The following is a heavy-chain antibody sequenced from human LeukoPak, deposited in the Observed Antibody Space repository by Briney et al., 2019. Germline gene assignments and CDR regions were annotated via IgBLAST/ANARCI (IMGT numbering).Heavy chain of an antibody. Sequence: GASVKVSCKASGYTFTSYDVSWVRQAPGQGLERMGWISAYNGHTKYAQKFQGRVTMTTDTSTSIAYMEVRSLRSDDTAVYYCASGTYGDYAVYWGQGTLVTVSS. D-gene: IGHD4-17*01. V-gene: IGHV1-18*01. CDR3: ASGTYGDYAVY. J-gene: IGHJ4*02. CDR1: GYTFTSYD. CDR2: ISAYNGHT.